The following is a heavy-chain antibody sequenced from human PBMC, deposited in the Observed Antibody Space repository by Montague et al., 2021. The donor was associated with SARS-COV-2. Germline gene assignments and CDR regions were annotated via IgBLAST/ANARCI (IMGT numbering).Heavy chain of an antibody. D-gene: IGHD3-3*01. V-gene: IGHV4-34*01. J-gene: IGHJ5*01. CDR2: IGHTGSF. CDR3: ARGETERSTTFGVVFFPLLDS. Sequence: SETLSLTCAVYGGSLSGHSWSWVRQAPAKGLEWIGDIGHTGSFEYNPSLKSRGTMSIAAAKNQFSLRMTSVTAADTSIYYCARGETERSTTFGVVFFPLLDSWGQGTLVTVSS. CDR1: GGSLSGHS.